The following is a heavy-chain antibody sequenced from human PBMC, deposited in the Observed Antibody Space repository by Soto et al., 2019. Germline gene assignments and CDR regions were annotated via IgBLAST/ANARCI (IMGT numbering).Heavy chain of an antibody. Sequence: EVQLVESGGGLVQPGGSLRLSCAASGFTFSAYDMHWVRQPTGKGLEWVSAIGTQHDTYYPDSVKGRFTISRENAKNSLYLQMNGLRTGDTAVYYCARQASYWHGGGGWFDPWGQGTLVTVSS. V-gene: IGHV3-13*01. D-gene: IGHD2-8*02. CDR2: IGTQHDT. CDR3: ARQASYWHGGGGWFDP. J-gene: IGHJ5*02. CDR1: GFTFSAYD.